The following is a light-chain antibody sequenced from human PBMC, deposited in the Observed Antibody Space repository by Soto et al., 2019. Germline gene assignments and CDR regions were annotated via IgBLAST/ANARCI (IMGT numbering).Light chain of an antibody. CDR3: QQYYSYLLT. J-gene: IGKJ4*01. CDR1: QSASTN. Sequence: EIVLTQSPVTLSVSPGERATLFCRASQSASTNLAWYQHKPGQAPRLLIYGASTRATAIPARFSGSGSGTEFTLTINSLESEDFATYYCQQYYSYLLTFGGGTKVEIK. V-gene: IGKV3-15*01. CDR2: GAS.